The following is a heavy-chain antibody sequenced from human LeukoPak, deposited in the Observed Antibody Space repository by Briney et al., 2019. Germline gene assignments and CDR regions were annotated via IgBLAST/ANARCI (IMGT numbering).Heavy chain of an antibody. V-gene: IGHV1-8*02. CDR1: GYTFTNYY. J-gene: IGHJ5*02. Sequence: ASVKVSCKASGYTFTNYYMHWVRQAPGQGLEWMGWMNPNSGNTGYAQKFQGRVTMTRNTSISTAYMELSSLRSEDTAVYYCARGSYYDSSGGGVVYWFDPWGQGTLVTVSS. CDR2: MNPNSGNT. CDR3: ARGSYYDSSGGGVVYWFDP. D-gene: IGHD3-22*01.